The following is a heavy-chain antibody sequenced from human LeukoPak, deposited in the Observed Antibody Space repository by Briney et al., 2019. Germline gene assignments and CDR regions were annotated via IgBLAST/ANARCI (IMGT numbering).Heavy chain of an antibody. Sequence: SVKVSCKASGGTFSRNGITWVRQAPGQGLEWMGRIIPFLGIANYAQKFQGRVTITADKSTSTAYMELSNLRSEDTALYYCARVPTVSPTYWYFDLWGRGTLVTVSS. D-gene: IGHD4-17*01. V-gene: IGHV1-69*04. CDR3: ARVPTVSPTYWYFDL. CDR2: IIPFLGIA. J-gene: IGHJ2*01. CDR1: GGTFSRNG.